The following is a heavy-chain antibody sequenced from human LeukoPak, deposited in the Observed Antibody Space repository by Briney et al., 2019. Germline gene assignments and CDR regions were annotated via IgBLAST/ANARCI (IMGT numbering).Heavy chain of an antibody. J-gene: IGHJ4*02. CDR2: IKSKTDGGTT. Sequence: PGGSLRLSCAASGFTFSNAWMSWVRQAPGKGLEWVGRIKSKTDGGTTDYAAPVKGRFTISRDDSKNTLYLQMNSLKTEDTAVYYCTTDPQIDFWSGYYLPDYWGQGTLVTVSS. D-gene: IGHD3-3*01. V-gene: IGHV3-15*01. CDR1: GFTFSNAW. CDR3: TTDPQIDFWSGYYLPDY.